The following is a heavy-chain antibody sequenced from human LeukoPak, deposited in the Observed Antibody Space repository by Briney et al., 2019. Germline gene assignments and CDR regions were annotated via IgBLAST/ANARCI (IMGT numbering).Heavy chain of an antibody. CDR1: GYTFTSYG. Sequence: ASVKVSCMASGYTFTSYGISWVRQAPGQGLEWMGWISAYNGNTNYAQKLQGRVTMTTDTSTSTAYMELRSLRSDDTAVYYCARYYDFWSGYYKYYFDYWGQGTLVTVSS. J-gene: IGHJ4*02. V-gene: IGHV1-18*01. D-gene: IGHD3-3*01. CDR3: ARYYDFWSGYYKYYFDY. CDR2: ISAYNGNT.